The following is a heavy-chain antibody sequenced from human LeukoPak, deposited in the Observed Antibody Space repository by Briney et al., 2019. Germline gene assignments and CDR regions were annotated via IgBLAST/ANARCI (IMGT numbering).Heavy chain of an antibody. V-gene: IGHV3-48*01. Sequence: GGSLRLSCAASGFPLSSYSINWVRQAPGKGLEWVSYISSSGSAIYYVDSVKGRFTVSRDNAKNSLFLQMNSPRAEDTAVYYCVRIRGSYFDYWGQGALVTVSS. D-gene: IGHD2-15*01. CDR2: ISSSGSAI. CDR1: GFPLSSYS. J-gene: IGHJ4*02. CDR3: VRIRGSYFDY.